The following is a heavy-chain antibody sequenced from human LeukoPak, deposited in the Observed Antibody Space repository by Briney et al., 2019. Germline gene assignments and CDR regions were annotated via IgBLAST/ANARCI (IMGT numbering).Heavy chain of an antibody. CDR1: GDTVSSSRAA. V-gene: IGHV6-1*01. CDR3: VRVRLTAPGIFEY. CDR2: TYYTSTWYN. Sequence: SQTLSLTCVISGDTVSSSRAAWNWIRQSPSRGLEWLGRTYYTSTWYNDYAASVESRISINPDTSKNQVSLHLNSVTPEDTAVYYCVRVRLTAPGIFEYWGQGTLVTVSS. D-gene: IGHD7-27*01. J-gene: IGHJ4*02.